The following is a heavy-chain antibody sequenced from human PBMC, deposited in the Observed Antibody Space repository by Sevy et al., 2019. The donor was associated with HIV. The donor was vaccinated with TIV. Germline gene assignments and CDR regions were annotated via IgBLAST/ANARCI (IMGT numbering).Heavy chain of an antibody. CDR3: VRGQGSGWTDMDY. D-gene: IGHD6-19*01. CDR1: GGTFSSYA. J-gene: IGHJ4*02. V-gene: IGHV1-69*05. CDR2: IIPICGTA. Sequence: ASVKVSCKASGGTFSSYAISWVRQAPGQGLEWMGGIIPICGTAKYAQKFQGRVTITTDESTSTAYMELSSLRSEDTAVYYCVRGQGSGWTDMDYWAQGTLVTVSS.